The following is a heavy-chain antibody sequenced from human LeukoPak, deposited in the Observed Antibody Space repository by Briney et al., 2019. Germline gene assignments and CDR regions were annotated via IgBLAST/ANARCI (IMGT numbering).Heavy chain of an antibody. Sequence: PSETLSLTCTVSGGSVSSGSYYWGWIRQPPGKGLEWIGSIFYSGSTSYNPSLKSRVTISVDTSKNQFSLKLSSVTAADTAVYYCARHSGWPFFDYWGQGTLVTVSS. J-gene: IGHJ4*02. CDR2: IFYSGST. CDR1: GGSVSSGSYY. D-gene: IGHD6-19*01. V-gene: IGHV4-39*01. CDR3: ARHSGWPFFDY.